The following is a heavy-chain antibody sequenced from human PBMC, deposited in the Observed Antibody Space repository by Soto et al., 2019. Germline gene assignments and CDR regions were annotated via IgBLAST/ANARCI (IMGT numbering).Heavy chain of an antibody. J-gene: IGHJ6*02. CDR3: ARDIVGASRYYYGMDV. CDR1: GYTFTDYA. V-gene: IGHV1-3*01. Sequence: ASVKVSCKASGYTFTDYAVQWVRQAPGQRLEWMGWINPSIGTTNYSQNFQDRVTITRDESTSTAYMELSSLRSEDTAVYYCARDIVGASRYYYGMDVWGQGTTVTVSS. CDR2: INPSIGTT. D-gene: IGHD1-26*01.